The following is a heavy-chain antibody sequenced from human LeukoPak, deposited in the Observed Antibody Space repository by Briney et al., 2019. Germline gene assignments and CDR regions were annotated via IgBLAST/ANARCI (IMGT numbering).Heavy chain of an antibody. CDR2: IIPIFGTA. V-gene: IGHV1-69*06. D-gene: IGHD6-6*01. J-gene: IGHJ5*02. CDR3: ARIIAAHNWFDP. CDR1: GYTFTSYG. Sequence: VASVKVSCKASGYTFTSYGISWVRQAPGQGLEWMGGIIPIFGTANYAQKFQGRVTITADKSTSTAYMELSSLRSEDTAVYYCARIIAAHNWFDPWGQGTLVTVSS.